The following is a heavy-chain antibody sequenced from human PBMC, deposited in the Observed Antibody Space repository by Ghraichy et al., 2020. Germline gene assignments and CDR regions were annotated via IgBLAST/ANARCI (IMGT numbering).Heavy chain of an antibody. CDR1: GYTFTSYD. D-gene: IGHD1-26*01. CDR3: AVSGSYWKAFDI. CDR2: MNPNSGNT. Sequence: ASVKVSCKASGYTFTSYDINWVRQATGQGLEWMGWMNPNSGNTGYAQKFQGRVTMTRNTSISTAYMELSSLRSEDTAVYYCAVSGSYWKAFDIWGQGTMVTVSS. J-gene: IGHJ3*02. V-gene: IGHV1-8*01.